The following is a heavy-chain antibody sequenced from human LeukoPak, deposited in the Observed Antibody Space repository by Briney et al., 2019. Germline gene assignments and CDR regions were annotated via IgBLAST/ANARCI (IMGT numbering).Heavy chain of an antibody. V-gene: IGHV4-31*03. Sequence: SGTLTLTCTVSGGSISSCGYYWSWLPPHPGQGLEAVGYIYEGSNTYYTPSLKSRVTISVDTSKNQFSLKLSSVTAADTAVYYCARGVDTFGGVIAVSYWGQGTLVTVSS. CDR3: ARGVDTFGGVIAVSY. J-gene: IGHJ4*02. D-gene: IGHD3-16*02. CDR1: GGSISSCGYY. CDR2: IYEGSNT.